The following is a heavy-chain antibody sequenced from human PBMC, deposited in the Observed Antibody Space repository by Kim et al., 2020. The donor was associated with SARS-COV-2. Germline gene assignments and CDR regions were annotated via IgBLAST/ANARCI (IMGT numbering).Heavy chain of an antibody. J-gene: IGHJ5*02. CDR2: INPSVGST. CDR1: GYTFTSYY. D-gene: IGHD3-10*01. V-gene: IGHV1-46*01. CDR3: ARDRMVHVGWFDP. Sequence: ASVKVSCKASGYTFTSYYMHWVRQAPGQGLEWMGIINPSVGSTSYAQKFQGRVTMTRDTSTSTVYMELSSLRSEDTAVYYCARDRMVHVGWFDPWGQGTLVTVSS.